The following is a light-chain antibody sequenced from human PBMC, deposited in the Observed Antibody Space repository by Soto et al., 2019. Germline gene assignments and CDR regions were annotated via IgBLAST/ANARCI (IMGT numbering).Light chain of an antibody. V-gene: IGKV2-28*01. CDR2: SVS. CDR3: MNAVQTLT. CDR1: QSPLHSNGNTY. J-gene: IGKJ4*01. Sequence: DIVMTQSPLSLAVTLGEPASISCRSSQSPLHSNGNTYLDWYLQKPGQSPQLLIYSVSFRASGXPXXFSVGGSDTDFTLKISRVEAEDVGVYYCMNAVQTLTFGGGTRVEIK.